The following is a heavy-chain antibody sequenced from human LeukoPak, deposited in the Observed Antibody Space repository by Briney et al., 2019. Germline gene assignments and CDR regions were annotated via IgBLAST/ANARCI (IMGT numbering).Heavy chain of an antibody. CDR3: ARRSYGSGKDHFDY. J-gene: IGHJ4*02. CDR2: ISTSGSRI. V-gene: IGHV3-11*01. D-gene: IGHD3-10*01. Sequence: GGSLRLSCAASGFTFSDYFMTWIRQAPGKGLEWVSGISTSGSRIDHADSVRHRFTIPRENAKNSLYLQMSPLRAEDTAVYYCARRSYGSGKDHFDYWGQGTLVTDSS. CDR1: GFTFSDYF.